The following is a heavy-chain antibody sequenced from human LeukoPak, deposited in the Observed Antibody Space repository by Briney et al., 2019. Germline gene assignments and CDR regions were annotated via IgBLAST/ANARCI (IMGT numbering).Heavy chain of an antibody. Sequence: RPSETLSLTCTVSGGSISSYYWSWIRQPPGKGLEWIGYIYYSGSTDYNPSLKSRVTISVDTSKNQFSLKLSSVTAADTAVYYCARVKGYYRKIDYWGQGTLVTVTS. CDR3: ARVKGYYRKIDY. D-gene: IGHD3-3*01. CDR2: IYYSGST. V-gene: IGHV4-59*01. J-gene: IGHJ4*02. CDR1: GGSISSYY.